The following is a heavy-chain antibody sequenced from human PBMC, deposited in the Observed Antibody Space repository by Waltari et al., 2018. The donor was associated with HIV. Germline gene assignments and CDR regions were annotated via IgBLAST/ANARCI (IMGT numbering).Heavy chain of an antibody. D-gene: IGHD3-16*02. J-gene: IGHJ4*02. CDR2: IRSKIYGGTT. CDR1: GFTFADSA. V-gene: IGHV3-49*04. Sequence: EVQLVESGGGLVQQGRSLKLSCSASGFTFADSAMSCVRQEPGKGMEWVGFIRSKIYGGTTEYAASVKGRFILSRDDSKSTASLQMNSLKTEDTAVYYCARSRCITVIPASSFDYWGQGTLVTVSS. CDR3: ARSRCITVIPASSFDY.